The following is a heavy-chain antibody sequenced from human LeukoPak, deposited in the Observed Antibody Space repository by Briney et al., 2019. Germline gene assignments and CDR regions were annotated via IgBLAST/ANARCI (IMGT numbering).Heavy chain of an antibody. V-gene: IGHV4-34*01. Sequence: NSSETLSLTCAVYGGSFSGYYWSWIRQPPGKGLEWIGEINHSGSTNYNPSLKSRVTISVDTSKNQFSLKLSSVTAADTAVYYCARRLRGYSYGVRSWCFDLWGRGTLVTVSS. CDR3: ARRLRGYSYGVRSWCFDL. CDR1: GGSFSGYY. J-gene: IGHJ2*01. CDR2: INHSGST. D-gene: IGHD5-18*01.